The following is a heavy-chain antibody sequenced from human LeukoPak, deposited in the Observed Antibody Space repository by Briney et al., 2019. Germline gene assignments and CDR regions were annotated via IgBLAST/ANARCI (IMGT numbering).Heavy chain of an antibody. Sequence: GGSLRLSCAASGFTFSSYAMSWVRQAPGKGLEWVSAVSAGGDNTYYAESVKGRFTISRDNSKNTVYLQMTSVTAEDTARYYCAKKRTPVAGTNYFDYWGQGILVTVSS. D-gene: IGHD6-19*01. V-gene: IGHV3-23*01. J-gene: IGHJ4*02. CDR3: AKKRTPVAGTNYFDY. CDR2: VSAGGDNT. CDR1: GFTFSSYA.